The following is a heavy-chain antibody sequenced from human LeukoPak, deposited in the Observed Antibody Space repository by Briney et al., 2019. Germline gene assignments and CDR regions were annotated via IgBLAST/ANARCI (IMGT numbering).Heavy chain of an antibody. CDR1: GFTFSSYW. J-gene: IGHJ6*02. D-gene: IGHD2-2*02. V-gene: IGHV3-7*01. CDR2: IKQDGSEI. Sequence: GGSLRLSCAASGFTFSSYWMSWVRQAPGKGLEWVANIKQDGSEIYYVDAVKGRFTISRDNAKNSLYLQMNSLRAEDTALYYCARDRELRYCSSTTCYNYFAMDVWGQGTTVTVSS. CDR3: ARDRELRYCSSTTCYNYFAMDV.